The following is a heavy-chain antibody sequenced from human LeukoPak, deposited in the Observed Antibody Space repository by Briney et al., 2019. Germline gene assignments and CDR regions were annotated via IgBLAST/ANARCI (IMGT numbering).Heavy chain of an antibody. V-gene: IGHV3-23*01. Sequence: GGSLRLSCAASGFRFSSYAMCWVRQAPGKGVEWVSTISGSGGDTYYAESVKGRFILSRDNSQNTLYVEMNTLSAEYTAKYYYANVHLLKGSFDVWGQGTAVSVSS. CDR2: ISGSGGDT. CDR3: ANVHLLKGSFDV. CDR1: GFRFSSYA. J-gene: IGHJ3*01.